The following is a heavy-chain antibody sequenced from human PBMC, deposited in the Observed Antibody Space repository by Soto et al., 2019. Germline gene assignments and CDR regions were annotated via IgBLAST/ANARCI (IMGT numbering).Heavy chain of an antibody. CDR3: ARGPAGDKVDY. CDR1: GGSITTDY. V-gene: IGHV4-30-4*01. Sequence: PSETLSLTCTVSGGSITTDYWSWIRQPPGKGLEWIGHIYNIGSTYSTPSLRSRVAISIDTSNNQFSLKLTSVTAADTAVYYCARGPAGDKVDYWGQGTLVTVSS. D-gene: IGHD6-19*01. CDR2: IYNIGST. J-gene: IGHJ4*02.